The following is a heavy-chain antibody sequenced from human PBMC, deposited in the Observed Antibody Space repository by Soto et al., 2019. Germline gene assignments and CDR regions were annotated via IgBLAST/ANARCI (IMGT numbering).Heavy chain of an antibody. V-gene: IGHV3-21*01. CDR1: GFTFSCYS. CDR3: ARDSSEYYYDSSGYGDFDY. D-gene: IGHD3-22*01. J-gene: IGHJ4*02. CDR2: ISSSSSYI. Sequence: EVQLVESGGGLVKPGGSLRLSCAASGFTFSCYSMNWVRQAPGKGLEWVSSISSSSSYIYYADSVKGRFTISRDNAKNSLYLQMNSLRAEDTAVYYCARDSSEYYYDSSGYGDFDYWGQGTLVTVSS.